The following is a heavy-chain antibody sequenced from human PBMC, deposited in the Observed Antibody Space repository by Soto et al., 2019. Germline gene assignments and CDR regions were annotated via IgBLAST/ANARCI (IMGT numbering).Heavy chain of an antibody. CDR3: ARVGFRVLWFGESDLFDY. CDR2: INHSGST. V-gene: IGHV4-34*01. Sequence: SETLSLTCAVYGGSFSGYYWSWIRQPPGKGLEWIGEINHSGSTNYNPSLKSRVTISVDTSKNQFSLKLSSVAAADTAVYYCARVGFRVLWFGESDLFDYWGQGTLVTVSS. J-gene: IGHJ4*02. CDR1: GGSFSGYY. D-gene: IGHD3-10*01.